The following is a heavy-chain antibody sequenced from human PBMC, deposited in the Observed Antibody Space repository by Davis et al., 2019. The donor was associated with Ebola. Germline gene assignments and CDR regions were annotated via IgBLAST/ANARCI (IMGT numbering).Heavy chain of an antibody. CDR2: ISGSGGST. J-gene: IGHJ4*02. Sequence: GESLKISCAASGFTFSSYAMSWVRQAPGKGLEWVSAISGSGGSTYYADSVKGRFTISRDNSKNTLYLQMSSLRAEDTAVYYCAKVPYMVYFDYWGQGTLVTVSS. D-gene: IGHD3-10*01. V-gene: IGHV3-23*01. CDR1: GFTFSSYA. CDR3: AKVPYMVYFDY.